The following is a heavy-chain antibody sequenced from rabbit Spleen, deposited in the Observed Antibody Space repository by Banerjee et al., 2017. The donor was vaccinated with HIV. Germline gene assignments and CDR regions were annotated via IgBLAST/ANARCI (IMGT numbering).Heavy chain of an antibody. CDR1: GFSFGDRDV. V-gene: IGHV1S45*01. D-gene: IGHD2-1*01. CDR2: INAATANP. Sequence: QEQLVESGGGLVQPEGSLTLTCKASGFSFGDRDVMCWVRQAPGKGLEWIACINAATANPVCATGAKGRFTISRTSSTTVTLRMTSLTAADTATYFCARGPSVGRVGGYVPYFNLWGPGTLVTVS. CDR3: ARGPSVGRVGGYVPYFNL. J-gene: IGHJ4*01.